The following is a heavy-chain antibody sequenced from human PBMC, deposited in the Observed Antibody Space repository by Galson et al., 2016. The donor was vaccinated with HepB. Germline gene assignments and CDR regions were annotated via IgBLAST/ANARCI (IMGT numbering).Heavy chain of an antibody. V-gene: IGHV3-33*01. CDR1: GFTFSRFG. J-gene: IGHJ4*02. CDR2: IWFDGGDA. CDR3: ARDLWGDCRTTTCSHLDS. D-gene: IGHD1-14*01. Sequence: SLRLSCAASGFTFSRFGMHWVRQAPGKGLESVAVIWFDGGDAYYGDSVKGRFTISKDNSNNMLYLQMNSLRVEDTAVYYCARDLWGDCRTTTCSHLDSWGQGTLVTVSS.